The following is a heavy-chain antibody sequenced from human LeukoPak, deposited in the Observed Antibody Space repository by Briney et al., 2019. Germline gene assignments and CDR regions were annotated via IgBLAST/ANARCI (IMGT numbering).Heavy chain of an antibody. CDR1: GGTFSSYA. CDR3: ARESRSNTIFGVVISRYFDY. Sequence: ASVKVSCKASGGTFSSYAISWVRQAPGQGLEWMGGIIPIFGTANYAQKFQGRVTITADKSTSTAYMELSSLRSEDTAVYYCARESRSNTIFGVVISRYFDYWGQGTLVTVSS. J-gene: IGHJ4*02. D-gene: IGHD3-3*01. V-gene: IGHV1-69*06. CDR2: IIPIFGTA.